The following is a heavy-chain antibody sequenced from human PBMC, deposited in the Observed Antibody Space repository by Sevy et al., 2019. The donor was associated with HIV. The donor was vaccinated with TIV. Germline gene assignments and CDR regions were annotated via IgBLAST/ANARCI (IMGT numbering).Heavy chain of an antibody. CDR1: GFTFDDYA. V-gene: IGHV3-9*01. J-gene: IGHJ4*02. Sequence: GGSLRLSCAASGFTFDDYAMHWVRQAPGKGLEWVSGISWNSGSKGYADSVKGRFTISRDNARNSLYLQMKSLRDEDTAVYYCARVKLYHDTNVMDFWGQGALVTVSS. CDR3: ARVKLYHDTNVMDF. D-gene: IGHD2-8*01. CDR2: ISWNSGSK.